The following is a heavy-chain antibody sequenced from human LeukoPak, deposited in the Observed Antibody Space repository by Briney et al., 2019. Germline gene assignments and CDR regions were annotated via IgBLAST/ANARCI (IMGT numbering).Heavy chain of an antibody. V-gene: IGHV4-38-2*02. D-gene: IGHD3-22*01. J-gene: IGHJ5*02. CDR3: ARVHYYDASDYSTSSWFDP. CDR1: GYSISSGYF. CDR2: IHHDGIT. Sequence: PSETLSLSCSTSGYSISSGYFWGWSRQPPGKGLEWIGNIHHDGITYYNPSLKSRVTISLDPSKNQFSLKLTSVAAADTALYHCARVHYYDASDYSTSSWFDPWGQGTLVTVSS.